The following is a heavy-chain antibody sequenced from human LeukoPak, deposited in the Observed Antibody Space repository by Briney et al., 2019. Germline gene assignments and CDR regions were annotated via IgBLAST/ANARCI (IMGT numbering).Heavy chain of an antibody. CDR3: AGRNLFDY. V-gene: IGHV3-7*03. CDR2: IRYDGSEK. Sequence: GGSLRLSCVVSGFSLSSYWMSWVRQAPGKGLECVASIRYDGSEKYYVDSVKGRFTISWDNAKNSLSLQMNSLRAEDTATYYCAGRNLFDYWGQGTLVTVSS. J-gene: IGHJ4*02. CDR1: GFSLSSYW.